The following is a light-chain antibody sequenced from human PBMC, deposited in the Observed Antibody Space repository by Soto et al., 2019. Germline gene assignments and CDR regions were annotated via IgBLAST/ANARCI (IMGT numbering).Light chain of an antibody. CDR1: QSVTSN. J-gene: IGKJ1*01. V-gene: IGKV3-15*01. Sequence: EIVMTQSPATLSVSPGERATLSCRASQSVTSNLAWYQQKPGQAPRLLIYGASTRATGIPARFSGSGSGTEFTLTISSLQSEDFAVYYCQQYYNWPPWTFGQGTKVEFK. CDR2: GAS. CDR3: QQYYNWPPWT.